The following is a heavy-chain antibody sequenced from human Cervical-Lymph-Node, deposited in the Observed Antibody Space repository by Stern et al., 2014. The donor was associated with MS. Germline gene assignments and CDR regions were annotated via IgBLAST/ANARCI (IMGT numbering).Heavy chain of an antibody. Sequence: HLVESGPEVKKPGTSGKVSCKASGFTFTSSAVQWVRQARGQRLEWIGWIVVGSGNTNYAQKFQERVTITRDMSTSTAYMELSSLRSEDTALYYCAANRGSYYSGWGQGTLVTVSS. D-gene: IGHD1-26*01. V-gene: IGHV1-58*01. J-gene: IGHJ4*02. CDR1: GFTFTSSA. CDR2: IVVGSGNT. CDR3: AANRGSYYSG.